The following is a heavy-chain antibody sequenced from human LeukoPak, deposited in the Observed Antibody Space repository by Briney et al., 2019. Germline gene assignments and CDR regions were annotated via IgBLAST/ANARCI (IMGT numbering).Heavy chain of an antibody. J-gene: IGHJ4*02. D-gene: IGHD3-10*01. Sequence: SETLSLTCTVSGGSISSSSYSWGWIRQPPGKGLEWIGSIYYSGSTYYNPSLKSRVTISVDTSKNQFSLKLSSVTAADTAVYYCASGPITMVRGVIIEYYFDYWGQGTLVTVSS. CDR1: GGSISSSSYS. CDR2: IYYSGST. V-gene: IGHV4-39*01. CDR3: ASGPITMVRGVIIEYYFDY.